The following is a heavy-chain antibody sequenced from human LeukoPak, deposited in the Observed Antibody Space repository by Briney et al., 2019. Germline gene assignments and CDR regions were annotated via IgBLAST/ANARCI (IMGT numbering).Heavy chain of an antibody. J-gene: IGHJ4*02. Sequence: SETLSLTCTVSGGSISSYYWGWIRQPPGKGLEWIGSIYHSGSTYYNPSLKSRVTISVDTSKNQFSLKLSSVTAADTAVYYCASTRGSSGYYAYWGQGTLVTVSS. CDR3: ASTRGSSGYYAY. CDR2: IYHSGST. V-gene: IGHV4-38-2*02. CDR1: GGSISSYY. D-gene: IGHD3-22*01.